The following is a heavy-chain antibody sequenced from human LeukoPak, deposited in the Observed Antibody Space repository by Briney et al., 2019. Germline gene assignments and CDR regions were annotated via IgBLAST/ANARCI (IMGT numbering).Heavy chain of an antibody. Sequence: SQTLSLTCTVSGGSISSGSYYWSWIRQPAGKGLEWIGRIYTSGSTNYNPPLKSRVTMSVDTSKNQFSLQLNSVTPEDTAVYYCAREVGDIVVVPAAKGFDYWGQGTLVTVSS. CDR3: AREVGDIVVVPAAKGFDY. CDR1: GGSISSGSYY. V-gene: IGHV4-61*02. CDR2: IYTSGST. J-gene: IGHJ4*02. D-gene: IGHD2-2*01.